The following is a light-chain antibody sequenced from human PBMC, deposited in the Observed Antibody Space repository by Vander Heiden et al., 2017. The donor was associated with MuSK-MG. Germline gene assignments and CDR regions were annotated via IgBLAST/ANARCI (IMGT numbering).Light chain of an antibody. J-gene: IGKJ1*01. V-gene: IGKV1-39*01. CDR2: AAS. CDR1: QSISSY. Sequence: DIQMTQSPSSLSASVGDRVTITCRASQSISSYLNWYQQIPGKAPKLLIYAASRWQSGVPSRFSGNRSGTEFTLTISRLQPEDFATYYCQQSYSNPTFGQGTKVEIK. CDR3: QQSYSNPT.